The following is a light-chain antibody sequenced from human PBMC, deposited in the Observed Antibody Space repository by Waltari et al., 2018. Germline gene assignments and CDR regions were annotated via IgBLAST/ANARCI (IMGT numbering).Light chain of an antibody. Sequence: QSGLTQPASVSGSPGPSIPIPCIGTSSDIGAYDYLPWYQQHPGKAPKLLLYDVRDRPSGGSHRFSGSKSGNAASLTISGLQAEDEATYYCSSPTTRSTQVFGSGTKVTV. J-gene: IGLJ1*01. CDR3: SSPTTRSTQV. CDR2: DVR. V-gene: IGLV2-14*01. CDR1: SSDIGAYDY.